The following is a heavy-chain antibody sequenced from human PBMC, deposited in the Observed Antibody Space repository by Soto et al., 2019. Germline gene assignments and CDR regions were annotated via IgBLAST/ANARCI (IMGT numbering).Heavy chain of an antibody. D-gene: IGHD1-7*01. CDR2: INHSGST. V-gene: IGHV4-34*01. Sequence: KPSETLSLTCAVYGGSFSGYYWSWIRQPPGKGLEWIGEINHSGSTNYNPSLKSRVTISVDTSKNQFSLKLSSVTAADTAVYYCARDRWNWNFQGYYYYGMDVWGQGTTVTVSS. J-gene: IGHJ6*02. CDR1: GGSFSGYY. CDR3: ARDRWNWNFQGYYYYGMDV.